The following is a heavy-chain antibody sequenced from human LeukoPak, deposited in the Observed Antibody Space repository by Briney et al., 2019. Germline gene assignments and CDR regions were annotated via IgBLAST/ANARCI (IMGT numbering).Heavy chain of an antibody. CDR1: GFTFSSYW. Sequence: GGSLRPSCAASGFTFSSYWMSWVRQAPGKGLECVANIKQDGSEKYYVDSVKGRFTISRDNAKNSLYLQMNSLRAEDTAVYYCTRGQTTVTNWGQGTLVTVSS. CDR3: TRGQTTVTN. D-gene: IGHD4-17*01. V-gene: IGHV3-7*03. J-gene: IGHJ4*02. CDR2: IKQDGSEK.